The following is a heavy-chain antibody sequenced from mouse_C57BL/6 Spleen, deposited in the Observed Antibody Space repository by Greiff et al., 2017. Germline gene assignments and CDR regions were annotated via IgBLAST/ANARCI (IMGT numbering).Heavy chain of an antibody. Sequence: VQLKESGAELVRPGASVKLSCTASGFNIKDDYMHWVKQRPEQGLEWIGWIDPESGDTEYAAKFQGKATITEDTSSNTAYLQLSSLTSEDTAVYYCTTRGVITTRYFDVWGTGTTVTVSS. CDR2: IDPESGDT. CDR1: GFNIKDDY. J-gene: IGHJ1*03. V-gene: IGHV14-4*01. D-gene: IGHD1-1*01. CDR3: TTRGVITTRYFDV.